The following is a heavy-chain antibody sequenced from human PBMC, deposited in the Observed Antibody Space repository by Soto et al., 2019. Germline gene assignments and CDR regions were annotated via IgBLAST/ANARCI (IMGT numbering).Heavy chain of an antibody. CDR2: ISAYNGNT. D-gene: IGHD3-22*01. CDR1: GYTFTSYG. V-gene: IGHV1-18*01. J-gene: IGHJ5*02. CDR3: ARGSGLGTYYYDSSGYSHP. Sequence: QVQLVQSGAEVKKPGASVKVSCKASGYTFTSYGIRWVRQAPGQGLEWMGWISAYNGNTNYAQKLQGRVTMTTDTSTSTAYMELRSLRSDDTAVYYCARGSGLGTYYYDSSGYSHPWGQGTLVTVSS.